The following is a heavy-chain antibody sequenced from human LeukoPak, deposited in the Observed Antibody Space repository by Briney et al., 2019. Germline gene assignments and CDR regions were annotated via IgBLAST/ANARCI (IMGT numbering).Heavy chain of an antibody. Sequence: SETLSLTCSVSGDSISTSSYYWGWIRQPPGKGLEWIGTIYYSGSTYYNASLQSRVTISIDMSKNQFSLRLSSVTAADTAMYYCVKSGGYGLIDYWGQGTLVTVSS. D-gene: IGHD6-19*01. CDR2: IYYSGST. CDR3: VKSGGYGLIDY. CDR1: GDSISTSSYY. V-gene: IGHV4-39*01. J-gene: IGHJ4*02.